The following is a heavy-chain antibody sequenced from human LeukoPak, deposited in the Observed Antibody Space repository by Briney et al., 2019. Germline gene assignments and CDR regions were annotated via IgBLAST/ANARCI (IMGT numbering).Heavy chain of an antibody. Sequence: SETLSLTCTVSGGSISSSSYYWGWIRQPPGKGLEWIGSIYYSRSTYYNPSLKSRVTISVDTSKNQFSLKLSSVTAADTAVYYCARHHLGRSSWYCNWFDPWGQGTLVTVSS. CDR2: IYYSRST. V-gene: IGHV4-39*01. CDR1: GGSISSSSYY. J-gene: IGHJ5*02. CDR3: ARHHLGRSSWYCNWFDP. D-gene: IGHD6-13*01.